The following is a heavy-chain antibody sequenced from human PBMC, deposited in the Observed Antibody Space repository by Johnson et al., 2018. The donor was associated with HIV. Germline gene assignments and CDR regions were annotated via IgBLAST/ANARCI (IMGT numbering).Heavy chain of an antibody. CDR2: ISWNSGSI. D-gene: IGHD5-18*01. J-gene: IGHJ3*02. CDR3: ARDIMADTALDPGFAFDI. V-gene: IGHV3-9*01. Sequence: VQLVESGGGVVQPGRSLRLSCAASGFTFSSYAMHWVRQAPGKGLEWVSGISWNSGSIGYADSVKGRFTISRDNAKNSLYLQMNSLRAEDTAVYYCARDIMADTALDPGFAFDIWGQGTMVTVSS. CDR1: GFTFSSYA.